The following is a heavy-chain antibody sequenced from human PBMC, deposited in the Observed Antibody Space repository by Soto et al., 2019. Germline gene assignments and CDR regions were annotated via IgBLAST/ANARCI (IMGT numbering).Heavy chain of an antibody. V-gene: IGHV3-11*01. CDR3: ASHYDMWSGYLSPVDY. CDR1: GYTFSDYY. J-gene: IGHJ4*02. Sequence: QVQLVESGGDLVKPGGSLRLSCAASGYTFSDYYMSWIRQAPGKGLEWISYIDTSGTKIYYADSVKGRFTFTRDNAKNSVYLEMNSLRDEDTAVYYCASHYDMWSGYLSPVDYWGQGTLVTVSS. D-gene: IGHD3-3*01. CDR2: IDTSGTKI.